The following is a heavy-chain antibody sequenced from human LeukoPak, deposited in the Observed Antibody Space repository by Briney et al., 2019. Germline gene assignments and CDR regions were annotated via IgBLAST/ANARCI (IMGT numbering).Heavy chain of an antibody. CDR1: GASISSYY. D-gene: IGHD5-24*01. CDR3: ARGGGWLPRD. CDR2: ISYSGST. Sequence: SETLSLTCTVSGASISSYYLSWIRQPPGKGLEWIWYISYSGSTNYNPSLKSRVTISGDTSKNQFSLELSSVTAADTAVYYCARGGGWLPRDWGQGTLVTVSS. V-gene: IGHV4-59*01. J-gene: IGHJ4*02.